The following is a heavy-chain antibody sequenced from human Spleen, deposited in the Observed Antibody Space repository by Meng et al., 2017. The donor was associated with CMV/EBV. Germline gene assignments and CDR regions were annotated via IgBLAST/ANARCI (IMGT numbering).Heavy chain of an antibody. V-gene: IGHV4-34*01. CDR2: INHSGST. D-gene: IGHD1-14*01. J-gene: IGHJ4*02. CDR1: GGYFSSSY. Sequence: VYGGYFSSSYWSWIRQPPGKGLEWIGEINHSGSTNYNPSLKSRVTISVDTSKNQFSLKLSSVTAADTAVYYCARGKRIYERAPPLYYWGQGTLVTVSS. CDR3: ARGKRIYERAPPLYY.